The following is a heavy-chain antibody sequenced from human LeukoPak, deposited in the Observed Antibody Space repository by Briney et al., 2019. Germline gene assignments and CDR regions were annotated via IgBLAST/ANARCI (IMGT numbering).Heavy chain of an antibody. CDR1: GYTFTSYY. J-gene: IGHJ4*02. CDR2: INPSGGST. CDR3: ARDGVDYGDYAAFDY. D-gene: IGHD4-17*01. V-gene: IGHV1-46*01. Sequence: VASVKVSCKASGYTFTSYYMHWVRQAPGQGLEWMGIINPSGGSTSYAQKFQGRVTMTRDTSTSTVYMELSSLRSEDTAVYYCARDGVDYGDYAAFDYWGQGTLVTVSS.